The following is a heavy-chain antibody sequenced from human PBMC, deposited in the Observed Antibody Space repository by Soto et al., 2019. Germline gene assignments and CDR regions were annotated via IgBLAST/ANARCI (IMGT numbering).Heavy chain of an antibody. CDR1: GFTFSSYE. Sequence: PGGSLRLSCAASGFTFSSYEMNWVRQAPGKGLEWVSYISSSGSTIYYADSVKGRFTISRDNAKNSLYLQMNSLRAGDTAVYYCAPTYSGIGMDVWGQGTTVTVSS. D-gene: IGHD1-26*01. CDR3: APTYSGIGMDV. CDR2: ISSSGSTI. V-gene: IGHV3-48*03. J-gene: IGHJ6*02.